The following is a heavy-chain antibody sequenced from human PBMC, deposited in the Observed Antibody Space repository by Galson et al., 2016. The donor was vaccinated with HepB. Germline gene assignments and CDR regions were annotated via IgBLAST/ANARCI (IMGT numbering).Heavy chain of an antibody. Sequence: SLRLSCAASGFTGFTFSSYWLHWVRQAPGQGLVWVSRISLDWSVTLYGDSVKGRFPTARDNAKNTLFLQMNSLIAEDTAVYYCGASRNGYIDYWVQGALVTISS. CDR2: ISLDWSVT. D-gene: IGHD5-24*01. J-gene: IGHJ4*01. CDR1: GFTGFTFSSYW. CDR3: GASRNGYIDY. V-gene: IGHV3-74*01.